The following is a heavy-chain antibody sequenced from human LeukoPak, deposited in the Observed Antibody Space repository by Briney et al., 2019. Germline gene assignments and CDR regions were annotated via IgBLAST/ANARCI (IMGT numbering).Heavy chain of an antibody. CDR2: IRSKANSYAT. CDR3: TRGGHNNYYDRMDV. Sequence: GGSLRLSCAASGFTFSGSTMHWVRQASGKGLEWVGRIRSKANSYATAYAASVKGRFTISRDDSKNTAYLQMNSLKTEDTAVYYCTRGGHNNYYDRMDVWGQGTTVIVSS. J-gene: IGHJ6*02. CDR1: GFTFSGST. V-gene: IGHV3-73*01. D-gene: IGHD5-24*01.